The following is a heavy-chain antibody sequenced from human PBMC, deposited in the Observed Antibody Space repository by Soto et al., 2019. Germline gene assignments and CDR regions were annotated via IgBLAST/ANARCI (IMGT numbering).Heavy chain of an antibody. CDR1: GFTVSSNY. CDR2: IYSGGST. CDR3: ARDHSYCSGGSCYGY. Sequence: GGSLRLSCAASGFTVSSNYMSWVRQAPGKGLEWVSVIYSGGSTYYADSVKGRFTISRHNSKNTRYLQMNSLGAEDTAVYYCARDHSYCSGGSCYGYWGQGTLVTVSS. D-gene: IGHD2-15*01. J-gene: IGHJ4*02. V-gene: IGHV3-53*04.